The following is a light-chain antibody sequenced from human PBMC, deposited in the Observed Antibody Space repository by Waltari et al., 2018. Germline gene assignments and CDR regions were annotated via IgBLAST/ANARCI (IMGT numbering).Light chain of an antibody. V-gene: IGKV3-15*01. J-gene: IGKJ1*01. CDR1: QSVSSN. Sequence: EIVMTQSPATLSVSPGERATLSCRASQSVSSNLAWYQQKPGQAPRLLIYGASTRATGIPARFSGSGSGTEFTLTISSVQSEDFAVYYCQQFNDWQGTFGQGTKVEFK. CDR2: GAS. CDR3: QQFNDWQGT.